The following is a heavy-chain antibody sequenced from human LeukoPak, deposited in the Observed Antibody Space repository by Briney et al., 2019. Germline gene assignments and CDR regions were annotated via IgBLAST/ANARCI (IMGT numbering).Heavy chain of an antibody. J-gene: IGHJ6*02. Sequence: GGSLRLSCAASGFTFSSYGMHWVRQAPGKGLEWVAVISYDGSNKYYADSVKGRFTISRDNSKNTLYLQMNSLRAEDTAVYYCAKVSQSYLTTYYYYGMDVWGQGTTVTVSS. CDR1: GFTFSSYG. CDR2: ISYDGSNK. V-gene: IGHV3-30*18. CDR3: AKVSQSYLTTYYYYGMDV. D-gene: IGHD3-10*01.